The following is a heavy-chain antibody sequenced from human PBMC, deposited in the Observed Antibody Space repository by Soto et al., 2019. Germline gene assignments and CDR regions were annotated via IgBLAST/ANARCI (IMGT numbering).Heavy chain of an antibody. Sequence: GESLKISCKGSGYSFTSYWIGWVRQMPGKGLEWMGIIYPGDSDTRYSPSFQGQVTISADKSISTAYLQWSSMKASDTAMYYCARTNLGRYSNRDFDYWGQGTLVTVSS. CDR3: ARTNLGRYSNRDFDY. J-gene: IGHJ4*02. CDR1: GYSFTSYW. V-gene: IGHV5-51*01. CDR2: IYPGDSDT. D-gene: IGHD4-4*01.